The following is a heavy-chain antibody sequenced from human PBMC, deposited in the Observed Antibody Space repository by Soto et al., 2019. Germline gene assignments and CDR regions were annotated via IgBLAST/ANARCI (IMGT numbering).Heavy chain of an antibody. Sequence: GGSLRLSCAASGFTFSSYGMHWVRQAPGKGLEWVAVISYDGSNKYYADSVKGRFTISRDNSKNTLYLQMNSLRAEDTAVYYCARDGGTIVGARNWFDPWGQGTLVTAPQ. CDR2: ISYDGSNK. J-gene: IGHJ5*02. CDR3: ARDGGTIVGARNWFDP. D-gene: IGHD1-26*01. CDR1: GFTFSSYG. V-gene: IGHV3-30*03.